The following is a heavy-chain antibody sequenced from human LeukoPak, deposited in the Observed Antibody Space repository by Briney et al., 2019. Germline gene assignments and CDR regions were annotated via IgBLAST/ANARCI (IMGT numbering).Heavy chain of an antibody. CDR2: INPNSDDT. V-gene: IGHV1-2*02. CDR1: GYTFTGYY. CDR3: AGHWGSNDAFDI. J-gene: IGHJ3*02. Sequence: GASVKVSCKASGYTFTGYYMHWVRQAPGQGLEWMGWINPNSDDTNYAQKFQGSVTMTRDTSISTAYMELRRLRSDDTAVYYCAGHWGSNDAFDIWGQGTMVTVSS. D-gene: IGHD7-27*01.